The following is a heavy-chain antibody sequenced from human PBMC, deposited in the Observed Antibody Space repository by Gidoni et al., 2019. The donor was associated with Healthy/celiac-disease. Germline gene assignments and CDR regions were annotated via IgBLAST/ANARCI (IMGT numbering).Heavy chain of an antibody. J-gene: IGHJ5*02. Sequence: QVQLVQSGAEVKKPGSSVKVSCKASGGTFSSYTISWVRQAPGKGLEWMGRIIPILGIANYAQKFQGRVTITADKSTSTAYMELSSLRSEDTAVYYCASIAAAGTANWFDPWGQGTLVTVSS. D-gene: IGHD6-13*01. CDR1: GGTFSSYT. CDR3: ASIAAAGTANWFDP. V-gene: IGHV1-69*02. CDR2: IIPILGIA.